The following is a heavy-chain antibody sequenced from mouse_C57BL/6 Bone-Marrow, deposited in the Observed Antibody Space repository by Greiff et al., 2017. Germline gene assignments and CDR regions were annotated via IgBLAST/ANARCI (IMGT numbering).Heavy chain of an antibody. CDR3: ARGRVDYDNDGTMDY. D-gene: IGHD2-4*01. CDR1: GYSFTDYN. Sequence: EVQLQESGPELVKPGASVKISCKASGYSFTDYNMTWVQQSHGKSLEWIGVINPNDGTTSYNQKFKGKATLTVDQSSSTAYMQLNSLTSEDSAVYYCARGRVDYDNDGTMDYWGQGTAVTVSS. CDR2: INPNDGTT. J-gene: IGHJ4*01. V-gene: IGHV1-39*01.